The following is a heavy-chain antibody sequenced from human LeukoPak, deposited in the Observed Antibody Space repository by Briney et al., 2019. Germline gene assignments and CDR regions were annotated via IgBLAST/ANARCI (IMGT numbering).Heavy chain of an antibody. CDR3: AKARYCTSTSCYRLTYYYYYGMDV. J-gene: IGHJ6*02. D-gene: IGHD2-2*01. CDR2: ISYDGSNQ. CDR1: GFTFSSYG. V-gene: IGHV3-30*18. Sequence: PGRSLRLSCAASGFTFSSYGMHWVRQAPGKGLEWVAVISYDGSNQYYADSVKGRFTISRDNSKNTLYLQMDSLRAEDTAVYYCAKARYCTSTSCYRLTYYYYYGMDVWGQGTTVAVFS.